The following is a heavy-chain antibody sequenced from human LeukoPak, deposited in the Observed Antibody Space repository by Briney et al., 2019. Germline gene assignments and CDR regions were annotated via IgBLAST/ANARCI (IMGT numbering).Heavy chain of an antibody. Sequence: PGGSLRLSCAASGFTFSSYAMSWVRQAPGKGLEWVSAISGSGGSTYYADSVQGRFTISRDNSKNTLYLQMNSLRAEDTAVYYCARDAHTGSGTYWGGVDYYYGLDVWGQGTTVTVSS. CDR1: GFTFSSYA. CDR3: ARDAHTGSGTYWGGVDYYYGLDV. CDR2: ISGSGGST. D-gene: IGHD3-10*01. J-gene: IGHJ6*02. V-gene: IGHV3-23*01.